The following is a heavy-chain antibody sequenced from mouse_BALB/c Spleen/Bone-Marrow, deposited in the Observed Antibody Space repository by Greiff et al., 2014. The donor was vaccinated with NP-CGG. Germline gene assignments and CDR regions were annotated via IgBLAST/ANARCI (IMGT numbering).Heavy chain of an antibody. Sequence: VKLMESGPGLVQPSQSLSITCTVSGFSLTTYGVHWVRQSPGKGLEWLGVIWTGGSTDYNATFISRLTTGMDNAKSQVFFEMNSLQANDAAIYYCARNHRGYYFDYWGQGTALTVSS. CDR1: GFSLTTYG. V-gene: IGHV2-2*02. CDR3: ARNHRGYYFDY. J-gene: IGHJ2*01. D-gene: IGHD3-1*01. CDR2: IWTGGST.